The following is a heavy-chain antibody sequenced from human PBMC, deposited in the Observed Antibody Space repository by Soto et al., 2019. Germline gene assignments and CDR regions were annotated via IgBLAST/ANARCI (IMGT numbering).Heavy chain of an antibody. CDR1: GGSISNYY. J-gene: IGHJ4*02. CDR3: ARTQGDYGDYEVRLFSVYFDY. V-gene: IGHV4-59*01. CDR2: IYYSGST. Sequence: SETLSLTCTVSGGSISNYYWTWIRQPPGKGLEWIGYIYYSGSTNYNPSLKSRVTISVDTSKNQFSLKLSSVTAADTAVYYCARTQGDYGDYEVRLFSVYFDYWGQGTLVTVS. D-gene: IGHD4-17*01.